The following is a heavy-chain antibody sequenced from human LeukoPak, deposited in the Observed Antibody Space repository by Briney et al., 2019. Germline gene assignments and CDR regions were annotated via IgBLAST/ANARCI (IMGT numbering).Heavy chain of an antibody. Sequence: SGTLSLTCTVSGGSISSGGYYWSWIRQHPGKGLEWIGYIYYSGSTYYNPSLKSRVTISVDTSKNQFSLKLSSVTAADTAVYYCARSDYGSPLNWFDPWGQGTLVTVSS. J-gene: IGHJ5*02. CDR3: ARSDYGSPLNWFDP. D-gene: IGHD3-10*01. CDR1: GGSISSGGYY. CDR2: IYYSGST. V-gene: IGHV4-31*03.